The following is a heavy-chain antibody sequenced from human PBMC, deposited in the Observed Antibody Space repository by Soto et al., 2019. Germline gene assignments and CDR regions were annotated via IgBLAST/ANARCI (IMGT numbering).Heavy chain of an antibody. V-gene: IGHV1-69*08. CDR1: GGTFSSYT. Sequence: QVQLVQSGAEVKKPGSSVKVSCKASGGTFSSYTISWVRQAPGQGLEWMGRIIPILGIANYAQKFQGRVXIXAXXSTSTAYMELSSLRSEDTAVYYCARDPLDYYGMDVWGQGTTVTVSS. CDR2: IIPILGIA. J-gene: IGHJ6*02. CDR3: ARDPLDYYGMDV.